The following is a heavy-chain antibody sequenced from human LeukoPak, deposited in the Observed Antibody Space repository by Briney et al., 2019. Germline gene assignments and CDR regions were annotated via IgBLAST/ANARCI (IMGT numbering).Heavy chain of an antibody. J-gene: IGHJ5*02. CDR3: ARDSSSGFNWFDP. CDR1: GFTFSSYS. V-gene: IGHV3-21*01. Sequence: PGGSLRLSCAASGFTFSSYSMNWVRQAPGKGLEWVSSISSSSSYIYYADSVKGRFTISRDNAKNSLYLQMNSLRAEDTAVYYCARDSSSGFNWFDPWSQGTLVTVSS. CDR2: ISSSSSYI. D-gene: IGHD6-6*01.